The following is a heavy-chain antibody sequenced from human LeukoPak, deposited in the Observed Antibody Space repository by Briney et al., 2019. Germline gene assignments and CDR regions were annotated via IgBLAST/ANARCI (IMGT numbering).Heavy chain of an antibody. V-gene: IGHV3-20*04. Sequence: GGSLRLSCADSGFTFSNYSMNWVRQAPGKGLEWVSGINWNGGSTGYADSVKGRFTISRDNAKNSLYLQMNSLRAEDTALYYCARGDYYDSFSGMDVWGQGTTVTVSS. CDR3: ARGDYYDSFSGMDV. CDR2: INWNGGST. D-gene: IGHD3-22*01. CDR1: GFTFSNYS. J-gene: IGHJ6*02.